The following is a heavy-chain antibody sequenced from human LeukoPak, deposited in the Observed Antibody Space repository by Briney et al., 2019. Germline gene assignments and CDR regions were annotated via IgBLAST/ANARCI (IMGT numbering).Heavy chain of an antibody. J-gene: IGHJ5*02. CDR1: AGTFSSYA. Sequence: SVKVSCKASAGTFSSYAISWVRQAPGQGLERLGGIIPIFGTANYAQKFQGRVTITTDESTSTAYMELSSLRSEDTAVYYCAREKKDDFWRGPSDPWGQGTLVTVSS. D-gene: IGHD3-3*01. CDR2: IIPIFGTA. CDR3: AREKKDDFWRGPSDP. V-gene: IGHV1-69*05.